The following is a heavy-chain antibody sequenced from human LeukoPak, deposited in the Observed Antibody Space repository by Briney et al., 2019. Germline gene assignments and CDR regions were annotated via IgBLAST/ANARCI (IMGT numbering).Heavy chain of an antibody. CDR1: GFTFNNYA. Sequence: PGGALRLSCSASGFTFNNYAASWVRQAPGKGLEWVSAFVGGDTTYYADSVKGRFTICRDNSRNILYLQMNTLRDEDTAVYSCAKPARSPNFWSAYLYYLDYCGQGTLVTVSS. V-gene: IGHV3-23*01. D-gene: IGHD3-3*01. J-gene: IGHJ4*02. CDR3: AKPARSPNFWSAYLYYLDY. CDR2: FVGGDTT.